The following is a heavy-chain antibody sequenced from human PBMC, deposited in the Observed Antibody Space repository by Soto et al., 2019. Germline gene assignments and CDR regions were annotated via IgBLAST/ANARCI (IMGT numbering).Heavy chain of an antibody. CDR1: GFTFSSYA. D-gene: IGHD3-3*02. Sequence: GGSLRLSCAASGFTFSSYAMSWVRQAPGKGLEWVSAISGSGGSTYYADSVKGRFTISRDNSKNTLYLQMNSLRAEDMAVDDWAKSFILEVAVPYFDYWGQGTLVTVSS. CDR3: AKSFILEVAVPYFDY. CDR2: ISGSGGST. V-gene: IGHV3-23*01. J-gene: IGHJ4*02.